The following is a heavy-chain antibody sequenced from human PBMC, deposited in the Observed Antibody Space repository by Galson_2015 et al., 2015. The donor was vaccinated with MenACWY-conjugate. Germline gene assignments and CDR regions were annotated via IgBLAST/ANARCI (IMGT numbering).Heavy chain of an antibody. V-gene: IGHV3-23*01. J-gene: IGHJ4*02. CDR2: ISGSGERT. CDR1: GFTFTNYA. CDR3: AKDRWDTYMNYYFDS. D-gene: IGHD5-18*01. Sequence: SLRLSCAASGFTFTNYAASWVRQAPGKGLEWVSGISGSGERTHYADSVKGRFTISRDNSKNTLHLQMNSLRAEDTAVYYCAKDRWDTYMNYYFDSWGQGPLVTVSS.